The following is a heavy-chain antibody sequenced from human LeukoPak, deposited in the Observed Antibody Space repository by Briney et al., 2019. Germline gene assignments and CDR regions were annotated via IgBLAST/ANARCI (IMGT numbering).Heavy chain of an antibody. J-gene: IGHJ5*02. CDR2: ISSSSSYI. Sequence: GGSLRLSCGASGFTFSSYDMNWVRQAPGKGLEWVSCISSSSSYIYYADSVKGRFTISRDNAKNSLYLQMNSLRAEDTAVYYCARGLNWKYGWFDPWGQGTLVTVSS. V-gene: IGHV3-21*01. CDR3: ARGLNWKYGWFDP. CDR1: GFTFSSYD. D-gene: IGHD1-7*01.